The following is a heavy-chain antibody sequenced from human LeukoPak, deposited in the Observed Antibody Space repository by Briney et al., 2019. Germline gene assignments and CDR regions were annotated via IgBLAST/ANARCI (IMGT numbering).Heavy chain of an antibody. J-gene: IGHJ4*02. CDR2: IGLSSSHI. CDR3: ARDAQAGSGSSPLDY. Sequence: PGGSLRLSCAASGFTFSSYSMNWVRQAPGKGLESVSSIGLSSSHIYLADSVRGRFTISRDNAMNSLNLQMNGLRAEDTAVYYCARDAQAGSGSSPLDYWGQGTLVTVSS. CDR1: GFTFSSYS. D-gene: IGHD3-10*01. V-gene: IGHV3-21*04.